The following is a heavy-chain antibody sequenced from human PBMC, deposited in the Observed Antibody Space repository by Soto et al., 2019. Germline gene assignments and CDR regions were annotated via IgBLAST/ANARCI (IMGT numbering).Heavy chain of an antibody. Sequence: QVHLQESGPGLVQSSGTLSLTCGVSGAPISTGNWWTWVRQPPGKGLDWIGEIYHGGNTNYRPSLKSRVTISVDKAKNQCSLRLSSVTAADTAVYYCARHSSYYYDSSAYYDSWGQGALVTVSS. CDR3: ARHSSYYYDSSAYYDS. CDR2: IYHGGNT. CDR1: GAPISTGNW. J-gene: IGHJ5*01. D-gene: IGHD3-22*01. V-gene: IGHV4-4*02.